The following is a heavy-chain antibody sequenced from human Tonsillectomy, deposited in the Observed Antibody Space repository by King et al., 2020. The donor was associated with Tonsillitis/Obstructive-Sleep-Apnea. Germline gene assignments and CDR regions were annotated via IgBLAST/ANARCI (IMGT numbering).Heavy chain of an antibody. J-gene: IGHJ4*02. V-gene: IGHV1-18*01. D-gene: IGHD2-2*01. CDR3: ATDCSSTSCYLDF. CDR1: GYTFTSYG. CDR2: ISAYSGNT. Sequence: QLVQSGAEVKMPGASVKVSCKASGYTFTSYGISWVRQAPGQGLEWMGWISAYSGNTNNVQKLQGRVTMTTDTSTSTAYMELRSLRSDDTAVYYCATDCSSTSCYLDFWGQGTLVTVSS.